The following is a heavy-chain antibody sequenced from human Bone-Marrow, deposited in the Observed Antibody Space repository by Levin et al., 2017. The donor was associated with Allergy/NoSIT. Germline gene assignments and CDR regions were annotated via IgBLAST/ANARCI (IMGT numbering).Heavy chain of an antibody. Sequence: LSLTCAASGLIVRNTYMSWVRQAPGKGLEWVSVLYTGGGTTFYAESVKGRFTISRDNSKNTLYLQMDSLRAEDTAMYYCARYCSSASCYFDAFDIWGQGTMVTVSS. CDR3: ARYCSSASCYFDAFDI. V-gene: IGHV3-53*01. D-gene: IGHD2-2*01. CDR2: LYTGGGTT. J-gene: IGHJ3*02. CDR1: GLIVRNTY.